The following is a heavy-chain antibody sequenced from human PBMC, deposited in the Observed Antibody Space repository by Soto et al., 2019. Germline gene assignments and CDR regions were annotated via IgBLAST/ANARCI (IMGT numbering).Heavy chain of an antibody. V-gene: IGHV2-70*11. D-gene: IGHD3-3*01. J-gene: IGHJ6*03. CDR2: IDWDDDK. CDR3: ARFLGYYYYMDV. CDR1: GFSLSTSGMC. Sequence: SGPTLVNPTQTLTLTCTCSGFSLSTSGMCVSWIRQPPGKALEWLARIDWDDDKYYSTSLKTRLTISKDTSKNQVVLTMTNMDPVDTATYHCARFLGYYYYMDVWGKGTTVTVSS.